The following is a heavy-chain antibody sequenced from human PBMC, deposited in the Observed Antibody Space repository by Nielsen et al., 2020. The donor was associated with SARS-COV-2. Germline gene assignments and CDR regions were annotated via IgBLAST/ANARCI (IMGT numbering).Heavy chain of an antibody. V-gene: IGHV3-30-3*01. D-gene: IGHD6-6*01. Sequence: GSLRLSCTASGFTFNNYAMHWVRQAPGKGLDWMTIISSDGSNEHYADSVKGRFTISRDNSRNMVYLQMNSLRPEDTAVYYCARETLDHTSSFVDFWGQGTLVTVSS. CDR2: ISSDGSNE. CDR1: GFTFNNYA. J-gene: IGHJ4*02. CDR3: ARETLDHTSSFVDF.